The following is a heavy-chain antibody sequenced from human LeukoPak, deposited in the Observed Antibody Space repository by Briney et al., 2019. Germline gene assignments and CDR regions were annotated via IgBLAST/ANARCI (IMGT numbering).Heavy chain of an antibody. D-gene: IGHD2-15*01. CDR2: IFHSGDT. V-gene: IGHV4-39*07. CDR3: ARDRLGGFDN. Sequence: PSETLSLTCTVSGGSISSSSYYWGWIRQPPGKGLEWIASIFHSGDTYYNPSLKSRLTISVDTSKNQFSLKLTSLTAADTAVYYCARDRLGGFDNWGQGTLVTVSS. J-gene: IGHJ4*02. CDR1: GGSISSSSYY.